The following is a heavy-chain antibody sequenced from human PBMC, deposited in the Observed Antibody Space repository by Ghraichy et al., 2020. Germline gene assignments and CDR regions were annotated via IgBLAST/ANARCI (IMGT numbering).Heavy chain of an antibody. D-gene: IGHD5/OR15-5a*01. CDR1: GSTFSSYG. V-gene: IGHV3-30*18. Sequence: GESLNISCAASGSTFSSYGMHWVRQAPGKGLEWVAVISYDGSNKYYADSVKGRFTISRDNSKNTLYLQMNSLRAEDTAVYYCAKDVSLRQYYYYGMDVWGQGTTVTISS. CDR3: AKDVSLRQYYYYGMDV. J-gene: IGHJ6*02. CDR2: ISYDGSNK.